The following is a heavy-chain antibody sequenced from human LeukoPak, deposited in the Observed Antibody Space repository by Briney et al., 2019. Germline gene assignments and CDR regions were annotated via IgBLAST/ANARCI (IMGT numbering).Heavy chain of an antibody. CDR2: INDIGET. V-gene: IGHV3-48*03. D-gene: IGHD5-24*01. CDR3: VRDRYTDNYFDALDI. J-gene: IGHJ3*02. Sequence: GGSLRLSCAVSGFTVTTNEMNWVRQAPGKGPEWLSYINDIGETNYADSVKGRFAIFRDNSKTTLFLQMNSLRIEDTGIYYCVRDRYTDNYFDALDIWGQGAMVTVSS. CDR1: GFTVTTNE.